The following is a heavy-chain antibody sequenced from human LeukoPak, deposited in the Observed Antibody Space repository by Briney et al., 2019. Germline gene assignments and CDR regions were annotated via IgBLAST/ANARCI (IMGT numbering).Heavy chain of an antibody. Sequence: SETLSLTCNVSGASISGYYWSWIRQPPGKGLEWIGYIYYSGRTTYNPSLKTRVTISGDTSKNHFSLKLTSVTAADTAVYYCARAAKHYYYGMDVWGHGTTVTVSS. V-gene: IGHV4-59*01. CDR3: ARAAKHYYYGMDV. J-gene: IGHJ6*02. CDR1: GASISGYY. CDR2: IYYSGRT.